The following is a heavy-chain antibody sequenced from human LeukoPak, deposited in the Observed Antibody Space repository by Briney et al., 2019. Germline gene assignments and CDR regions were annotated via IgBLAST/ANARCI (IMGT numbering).Heavy chain of an antibody. CDR3: ASSLVVTLRSDAFDI. CDR1: GHSFTSYW. D-gene: IGHD4-23*01. Sequence: GESLKISCKGSGHSFTSYWIGWVRQMPGKGLEWMGIIYPGDSDTRYSPSFQGQVTISADKSISTAYLQWSSLKASDTAMYYCASSLVVTLRSDAFDIWGQGTMVTVSS. J-gene: IGHJ3*02. CDR2: IYPGDSDT. V-gene: IGHV5-51*01.